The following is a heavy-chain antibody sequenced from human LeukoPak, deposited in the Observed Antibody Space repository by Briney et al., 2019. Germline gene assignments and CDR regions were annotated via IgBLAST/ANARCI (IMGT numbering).Heavy chain of an antibody. D-gene: IGHD3-10*01. Sequence: SETLSLTCTISGGSISSYYWNWIRQSPGKELERIGYIYYSGSTNYNPSLKSRVTISVDTSKNQFSLKLSSVTAADTAVYYCARDISPGHAFDIWGQGTMVTVSS. CDR2: IYYSGST. V-gene: IGHV4-59*01. CDR1: GGSISSYY. J-gene: IGHJ3*02. CDR3: ARDISPGHAFDI.